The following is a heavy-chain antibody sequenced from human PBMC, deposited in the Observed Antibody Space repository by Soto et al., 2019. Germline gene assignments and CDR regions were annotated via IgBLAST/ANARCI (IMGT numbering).Heavy chain of an antibody. D-gene: IGHD3-22*01. CDR1: GDSVSGGGYY. Sequence: QVQLQESGPGLVKPSETLSLICTVSGDSVSGGGYYWTWIRQPPGKGLEWIGYISFTGDTTYNPSLRSRVTIAMHTSKNQFSLKLTSATAADTALYYCSRGGLYYHSMIWGPGTLVTVSS. J-gene: IGHJ4*02. CDR2: ISFTGDT. V-gene: IGHV4-61*08. CDR3: SRGGLYYHSMI.